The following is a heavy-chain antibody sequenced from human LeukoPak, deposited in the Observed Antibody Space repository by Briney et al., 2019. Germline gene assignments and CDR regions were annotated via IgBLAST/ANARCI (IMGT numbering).Heavy chain of an antibody. Sequence: GGPLRLSCAASGFTFSNYEMNWVRQAPGKGLEWVSSISMSGSNIHYADSVKGRFIISRDNAKDSLYLQMNSLRAEDTAVYYCARDGTGYYYFGLDVWGKGTTVTVSS. J-gene: IGHJ6*04. CDR3: ARDGTGYYYFGLDV. CDR2: ISMSGSNI. D-gene: IGHD1-7*01. V-gene: IGHV3-48*03. CDR1: GFTFSNYE.